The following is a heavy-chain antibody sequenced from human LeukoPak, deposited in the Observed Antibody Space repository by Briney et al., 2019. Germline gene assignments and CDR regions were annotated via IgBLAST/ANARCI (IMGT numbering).Heavy chain of an antibody. CDR3: ARGGYCTGGSCFEYYYYYMDV. V-gene: IGHV1-69*04. D-gene: IGHD2-15*01. CDR2: IIPIFGKT. Sequence: SVKVSCKASGGTFITDAIDWVRQAPGQGPEWMGRIIPIFGKTNYAQKLQGRVTITADKSTNTAYMELSSLRSEDTAVYFCARGGYCTGGSCFEYYYYYMDVWGKGTTVTVSS. CDR1: GGTFITDA. J-gene: IGHJ6*03.